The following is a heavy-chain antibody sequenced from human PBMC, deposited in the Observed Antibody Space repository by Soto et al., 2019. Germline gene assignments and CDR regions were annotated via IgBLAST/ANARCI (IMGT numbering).Heavy chain of an antibody. J-gene: IGHJ4*02. D-gene: IGHD3-10*01. CDR1: GGSISSGGYY. V-gene: IGHV4-31*03. CDR3: ARGRGYYYGSGSYPYYFDY. CDR2: IYYSGST. Sequence: QVQLQESGPGLVKPSQTLSLTCTVSGGSISSGGYYWSWIRQHPGKGLEWIGYIYYSGSTYYNPSLKSRVTLSVDTSKNQFSLKLSSVTAADTAVYYCARGRGYYYGSGSYPYYFDYWGQGTLVTVSS.